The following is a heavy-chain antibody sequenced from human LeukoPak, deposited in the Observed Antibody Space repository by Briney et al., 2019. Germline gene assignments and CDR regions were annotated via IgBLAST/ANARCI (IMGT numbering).Heavy chain of an antibody. D-gene: IGHD1-26*01. V-gene: IGHV1-18*01. CDR1: GYTFTSYG. CDR3: ARDDFAELLGLDAFDI. J-gene: IGHJ3*02. Sequence: GASVKVSCKASGYTFTSYGISWVRQAPGQGLEWMGWISAYNGNTNYAQKLQGRVTMTTDTSTSTAYMELRSLRSDDTAVHYCARDDFAELLGLDAFDIWGQGTMVTVSS. CDR2: ISAYNGNT.